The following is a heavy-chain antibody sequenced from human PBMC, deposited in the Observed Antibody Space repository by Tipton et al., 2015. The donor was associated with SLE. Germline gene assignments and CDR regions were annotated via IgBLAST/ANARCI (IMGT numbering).Heavy chain of an antibody. CDR2: IYTSGST. D-gene: IGHD4-17*01. CDR3: ARDLGEQPYYYYYYMDV. V-gene: IGHV4-4*07. CDR1: GDSINGYY. Sequence: TLSLTCTVSGDSINGYYWTWIRQPAGKGLEWIGRIYTSGSTNYNPSLKSRVTISVDTSKNQFSLKLSSVTAADTAVYYCARDLGEQPYYYYYYMDVWGKGTTVTVSS. J-gene: IGHJ6*03.